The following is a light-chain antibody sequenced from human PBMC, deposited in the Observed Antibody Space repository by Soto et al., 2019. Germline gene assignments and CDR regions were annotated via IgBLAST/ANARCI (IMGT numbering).Light chain of an antibody. CDR2: DAS. Sequence: EIVLTQSPGTLSLSPGERATLSCRAGQTVNSNFLAWYQQKPGQAPRLLIYDASSRATGIPDRFSGSGSGTDFILTISRLEPEDFAVYYCQQYGSSPPLTFGGGTRVEIK. CDR1: QTVNSNF. V-gene: IGKV3-20*01. J-gene: IGKJ4*01. CDR3: QQYGSSPPLT.